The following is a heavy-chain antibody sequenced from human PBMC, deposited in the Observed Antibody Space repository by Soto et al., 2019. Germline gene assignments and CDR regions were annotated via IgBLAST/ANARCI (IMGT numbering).Heavy chain of an antibody. CDR2: ISSYNGNT. CDR1: GYTFINYG. Sequence: ASVKVSCKASGYTFINYGISWVRQAPGQGLEWMGWISSYNGNTNYAQKLQGRVTMTTDTSTSTAYMEVRSLRSDDTAVYYCARGDSYNWFDPWGQGTLVTVSS. J-gene: IGHJ5*02. D-gene: IGHD2-15*01. V-gene: IGHV1-18*01. CDR3: ARGDSYNWFDP.